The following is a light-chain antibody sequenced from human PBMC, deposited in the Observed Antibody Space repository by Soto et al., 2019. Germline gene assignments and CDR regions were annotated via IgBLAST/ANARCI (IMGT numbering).Light chain of an antibody. Sequence: QSVLTQPPSASGTPGQRVTISCSGSASNIGSKTVDWYQHLPGTAPKLLIHRTFQRPSGVPARLSGSKSHTSASLAISGLQPEDEADYYCAAWDDTLDEYVFGTGTKVTVL. J-gene: IGLJ1*01. CDR2: RTF. CDR3: AAWDDTLDEYV. CDR1: ASNIGSKT. V-gene: IGLV1-44*01.